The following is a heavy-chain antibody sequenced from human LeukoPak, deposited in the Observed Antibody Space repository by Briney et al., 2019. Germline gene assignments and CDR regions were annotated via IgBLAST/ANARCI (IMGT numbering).Heavy chain of an antibody. Sequence: GGSLRLSCEASGFTFSSYAMSWGRQAPGKGLEWVSDVSGSGGGTYYTDSVKGRFTISRDNSKNTLFLQMNSLRAEDTAVYYCANLRGRGAYACSGASCYSYWGQGTLVTVSP. J-gene: IGHJ4*02. D-gene: IGHD2-15*01. CDR1: GFTFSSYA. V-gene: IGHV3-23*01. CDR3: ANLRGRGAYACSGASCYSY. CDR2: VSGSGGGT.